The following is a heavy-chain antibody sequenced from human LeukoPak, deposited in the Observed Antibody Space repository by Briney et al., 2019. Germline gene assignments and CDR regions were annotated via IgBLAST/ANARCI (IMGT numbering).Heavy chain of an antibody. J-gene: IGHJ4*02. CDR1: GLSFSSSSHY. CDR3: ARQIDYGDYHLDY. Sequence: SETLSLTCTVSGLSFSSSSHYWGWLRQPPGKGLEWIGSIYYSGSTYYNPSLKSRVTISVDTSKNQFSLKLSSVTAADTAVYYCARQIDYGDYHLDYWGQGTLVTVSS. V-gene: IGHV4-39*01. D-gene: IGHD4-17*01. CDR2: IYYSGST.